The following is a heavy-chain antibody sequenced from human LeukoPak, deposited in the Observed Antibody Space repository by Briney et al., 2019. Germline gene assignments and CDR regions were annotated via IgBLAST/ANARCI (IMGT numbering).Heavy chain of an antibody. V-gene: IGHV3-9*01. J-gene: IGHJ2*01. Sequence: GGSLRLSCAASGFTFSSYAMHWVRQAPGKGLEWVSGISWNSGSIGYADSVKGRFTISRDYAKNPLYLQMNSLRAEDTALYYCAKDIAAAGTGWYFDLWGRGTLVTVSS. D-gene: IGHD6-13*01. CDR3: AKDIAAAGTGWYFDL. CDR1: GFTFSSYA. CDR2: ISWNSGSI.